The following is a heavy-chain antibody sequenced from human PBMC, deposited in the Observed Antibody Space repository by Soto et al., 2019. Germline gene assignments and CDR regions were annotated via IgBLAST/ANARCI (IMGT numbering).Heavy chain of an antibody. D-gene: IGHD6-19*01. V-gene: IGHV3-30-3*01. CDR2: ICGGGSSK. Sequence: GGSLRLSCAASGFTFGSYAMHWFRQAPGKGLEWVSAICGGGSSKSYADSVKGRFTISRDNSKNTLYLQRNSLRAEETAVYYRAKDKYAVAGTRKGYWGQGTLVT. J-gene: IGHJ4*02. CDR1: GFTFGSYA. CDR3: AKDKYAVAGTRKGY.